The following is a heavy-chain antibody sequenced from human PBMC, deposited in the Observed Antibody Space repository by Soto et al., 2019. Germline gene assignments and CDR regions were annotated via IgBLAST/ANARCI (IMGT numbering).Heavy chain of an antibody. J-gene: IGHJ4*02. CDR2: IKSTKDGGAR. D-gene: IGHD1-1*01. Sequence: EVQVVESGGDLVEPGGSLRLSCVTSGFMFSSAWMSWVRQAPGKGLEWVARIKSTKDGGARDCAAPVNGRFSISRDDSKSTVYLQMNSLRVEDTALYYCVEGWNDFWGQGTLVTVSS. V-gene: IGHV3-15*01. CDR3: VEGWNDF. CDR1: GFMFSSAW.